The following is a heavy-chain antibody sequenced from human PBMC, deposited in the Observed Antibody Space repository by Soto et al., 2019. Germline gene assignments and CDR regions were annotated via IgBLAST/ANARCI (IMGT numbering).Heavy chain of an antibody. CDR2: ISTSNGNT. D-gene: IGHD2-15*01. Sequence: QVQLVQSGAEVKKLGASVRVSCKASSYTFIRDGISWVRQAPGQGLEWMGWISTSNGNTNYAQKLQGRVTMTTDISTRTAYMELRSLRSDDTAVYYCSTPACEYWGQGTLVTVSS. CDR3: STPACEY. CDR1: SYTFIRDG. V-gene: IGHV1-18*01. J-gene: IGHJ4*02.